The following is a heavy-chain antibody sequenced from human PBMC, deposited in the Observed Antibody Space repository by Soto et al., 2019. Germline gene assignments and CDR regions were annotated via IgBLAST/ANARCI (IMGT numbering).Heavy chain of an antibody. CDR1: GFTFSSYA. V-gene: IGHV3-30-3*01. CDR2: IPYDGSNN. J-gene: IGHJ4*02. CDR3: ARAVNWGLDY. D-gene: IGHD7-27*01. Sequence: PGGSLRLSCAASGFTFSSYAMHWVRQAPGKGLEWVAVIPYDGSNNYYADSVKGRFTISRDNSKNTLYLQMNSLRAEDTAVYYCARAVNWGLDYWGQGTLVTVSS.